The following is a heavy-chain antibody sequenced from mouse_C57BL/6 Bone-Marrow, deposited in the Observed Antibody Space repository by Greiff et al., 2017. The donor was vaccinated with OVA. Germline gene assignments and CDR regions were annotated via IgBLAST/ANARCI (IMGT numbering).Heavy chain of an antibody. J-gene: IGHJ2*01. Sequence: EVQLQQSGPELVKPGASVKISCKASGYSFTGYYMNWVKQSPEKSLEWIGEINPSTGGTNYNQKFKAKATLTVDKSSSTAYMQLKSLTSEDSAVYYCARRSSYGSSLYYFDYWGQGTTLTVSS. D-gene: IGHD1-1*01. CDR2: INPSTGGT. V-gene: IGHV1-42*01. CDR3: ARRSSYGSSLYYFDY. CDR1: GYSFTGYY.